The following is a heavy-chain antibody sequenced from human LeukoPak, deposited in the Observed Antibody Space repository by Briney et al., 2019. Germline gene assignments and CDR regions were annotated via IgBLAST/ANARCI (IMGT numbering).Heavy chain of an antibody. D-gene: IGHD1-26*01. CDR3: VRLIHSDSYAAPYCDY. CDR2: MKEDGSEI. V-gene: IGHV3-7*03. Sequence: GGSLRLSCVASGFTFSSYTMSWVRQAPGKGLEWVAKMKEDGSEIYYVDSVKGRFTICRDNAKNSLCLQMDSLKAGDTAIYYCVRLIHSDSYAAPYCDYWGQGTLVTVSS. CDR1: GFTFSSYT. J-gene: IGHJ4*02.